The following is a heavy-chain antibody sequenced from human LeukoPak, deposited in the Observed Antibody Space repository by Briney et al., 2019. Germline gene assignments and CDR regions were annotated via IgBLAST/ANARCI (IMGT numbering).Heavy chain of an antibody. V-gene: IGHV4-59*01. Sequence: PSETLSLTCTVSGGSMNSYYWSWIRQPPGKGLEWIGYIYYSGSTNYNPSLKSRVTISVDTSKNQFSLKLSSVTAADTAVYYCARAVIRDWFDPWGQGTLVTVSS. J-gene: IGHJ5*02. D-gene: IGHD2-21*01. CDR2: IYYSGST. CDR3: ARAVIRDWFDP. CDR1: GGSMNSYY.